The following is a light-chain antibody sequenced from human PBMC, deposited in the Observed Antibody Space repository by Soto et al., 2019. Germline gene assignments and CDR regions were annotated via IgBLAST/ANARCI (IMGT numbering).Light chain of an antibody. CDR2: GNN. CDR1: SSNIGAPYG. Sequence: QSVLTQPPSVSGAPGRRVTISCTGSSSNIGAPYGLHWYQQLPGTAPKLLIYGNNNRPSGVPDRFSGSQSGTSASLAITGLQAEDEADYFCCSYADGQTLAFGGGTKLTVL. CDR3: CSYADGQTLA. V-gene: IGLV1-40*01. J-gene: IGLJ2*01.